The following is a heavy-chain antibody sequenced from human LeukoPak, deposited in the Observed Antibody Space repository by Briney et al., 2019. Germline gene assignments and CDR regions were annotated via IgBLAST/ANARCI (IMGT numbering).Heavy chain of an antibody. CDR3: ATALKYAPSECNGGSCLFPAPYGNDV. D-gene: IGHD2-15*01. CDR1: GFTFSSDG. Sequence: GGSLRLSCAASGFTFSSDGMHWARHAPGKGLEWVAVISNDGTKKYYADSVKGRLTISRDNSKNTLYLQMISLRATDPSVYYCATALKYAPSECNGGSCLFPAPYGNDVRGQGTTVTVSS. J-gene: IGHJ6*02. CDR2: ISNDGTKK. V-gene: IGHV3-30*03.